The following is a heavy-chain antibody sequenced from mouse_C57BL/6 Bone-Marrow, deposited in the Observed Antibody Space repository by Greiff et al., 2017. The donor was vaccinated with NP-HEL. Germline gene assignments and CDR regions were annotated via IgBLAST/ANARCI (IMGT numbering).Heavy chain of an antibody. D-gene: IGHD2-4*01. Sequence: VQLQQSGAELVRPGASVKLSCTASGFNIKDDYMHWVKQRPEQGLEWIGWIDPEKGDTEYASKFQGKATITADTSSNTAYLQLSSLTSEDTAVYYCTSILILYDYDGAFDVWGTGTTVTVSS. CDR2: IDPEKGDT. CDR3: TSILILYDYDGAFDV. CDR1: GFNIKDDY. V-gene: IGHV14-4*01. J-gene: IGHJ1*03.